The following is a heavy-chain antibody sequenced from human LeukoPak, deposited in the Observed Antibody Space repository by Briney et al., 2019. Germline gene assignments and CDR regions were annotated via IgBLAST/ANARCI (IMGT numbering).Heavy chain of an antibody. D-gene: IGHD3-10*01. CDR1: GFTFSSYA. Sequence: GGSLRLSCAASGFTFSSYAMSWVRQAPGKGLEWVSAISGNGGSTYYADSVKGRFTISRDNYKNTLYLQMNSLRAEDTAVYYCAKDVSGFGEHEYYFDYWGQGTLVTVSS. CDR3: AKDVSGFGEHEYYFDY. V-gene: IGHV3-23*01. CDR2: ISGNGGST. J-gene: IGHJ4*02.